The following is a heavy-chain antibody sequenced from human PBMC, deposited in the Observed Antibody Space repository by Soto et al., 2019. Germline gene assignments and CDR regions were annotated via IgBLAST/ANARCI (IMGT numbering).Heavy chain of an antibody. V-gene: IGHV1-18*01. CDR3: ARTDSRPQDFDY. J-gene: IGHJ4*02. D-gene: IGHD6-13*01. CDR2: ISAYNGNT. CDR1: GYTFTSYG. Sequence: ASGKVSCKASGYTFTSYGITWVRQAPGQGLEWMGWISAYNGNTNYAQKLQGRVTTTTYTSTSTAYMELRSLRSDDTAVYYCARTDSRPQDFDYWGQGTLVTVSS.